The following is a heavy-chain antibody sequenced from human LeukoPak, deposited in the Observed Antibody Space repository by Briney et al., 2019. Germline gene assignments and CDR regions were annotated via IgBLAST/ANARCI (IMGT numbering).Heavy chain of an antibody. CDR1: GFTFSEAW. Sequence: GGSLRLSCAASGFTFSEAWMHWVRQAPGKGLVWVSRINNDGSTTRYADSVKGRFTISRDNAKNTLYLQMNSLRAVDTAVYYCARVSGPGMNEYFHLWGQGTLVTVSS. CDR2: INNDGSTT. D-gene: IGHD3-10*01. CDR3: ARVSGPGMNEYFHL. J-gene: IGHJ1*01. V-gene: IGHV3-74*01.